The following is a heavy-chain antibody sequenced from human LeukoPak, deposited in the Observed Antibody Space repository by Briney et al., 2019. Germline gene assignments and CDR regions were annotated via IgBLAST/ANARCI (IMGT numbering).Heavy chain of an antibody. Sequence: GSLRLSCAASGFTFSSYAMHWVRQPPGKGLEWIGNIFYSGSTYYGPSLKSRLTISLDTSRNQFSLKLNSVTAADTAVYYCAKSNGYGLIDIWGQGTMVTVSS. CDR3: AKSNGYGLIDI. CDR2: IFYSGST. V-gene: IGHV4-59*12. CDR1: GFTFSSYA. D-gene: IGHD3-10*01. J-gene: IGHJ3*02.